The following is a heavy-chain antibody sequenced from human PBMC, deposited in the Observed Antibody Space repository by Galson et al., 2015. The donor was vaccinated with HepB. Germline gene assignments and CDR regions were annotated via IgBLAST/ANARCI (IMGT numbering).Heavy chain of an antibody. J-gene: IGHJ2*01. CDR3: AKDTGGDYSNYYLPFDL. CDR1: GFTFDDYA. D-gene: IGHD4-11*01. V-gene: IGHV3-9*01. CDR2: ISWNSGSI. Sequence: SLRLSCAASGFTFDDYAMHWVRQAPGKGLEWVSGISWNSGSIGYADSVKGRFTISRDNAKNSLYLQMNSLRAEDTALYYCAKDTGGDYSNYYLPFDLWGRGTLVTVSS.